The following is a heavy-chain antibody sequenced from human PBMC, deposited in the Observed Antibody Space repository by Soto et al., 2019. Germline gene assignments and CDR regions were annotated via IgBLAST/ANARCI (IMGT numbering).Heavy chain of an antibody. V-gene: IGHV3-23*01. Sequence: GGSLRLSCAGSGFTFSTYAMSWVRQAPGKGLEWVSGVSGNGGTTYYADSVKGRFTVSRDNAKNTLYLQMNTLRAGDSAIYYCAKDAEDDYGGRRRTYYFDSWGQGIQVTVSS. CDR3: AKDAEDDYGGRRRTYYFDS. D-gene: IGHD4-17*01. CDR2: VSGNGGTT. J-gene: IGHJ4*02. CDR1: GFTFSTYA.